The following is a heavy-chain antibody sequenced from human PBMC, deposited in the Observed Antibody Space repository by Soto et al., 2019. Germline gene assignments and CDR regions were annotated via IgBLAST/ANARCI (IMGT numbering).Heavy chain of an antibody. CDR2: FHYSGST. CDR1: GDSMSSYF. Sequence: QVQLQESGPGLVKPSETLSLTCTVSGDSMSSYFWSWIRQPPGKGLEWIGYFHYSGSTNYNPSLKSRVTISVDTSKNQFSLIVSSVTAADTAVYYCARRSGYCSGGSCYVAFDIWGQGTVVTVSS. D-gene: IGHD2-15*01. CDR3: ARRSGYCSGGSCYVAFDI. J-gene: IGHJ3*02. V-gene: IGHV4-59*08.